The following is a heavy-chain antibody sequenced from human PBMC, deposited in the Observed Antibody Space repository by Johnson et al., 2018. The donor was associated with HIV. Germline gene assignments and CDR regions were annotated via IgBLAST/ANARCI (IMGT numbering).Heavy chain of an antibody. J-gene: IGHJ3*02. Sequence: QVQLVESGGGVVQPGRSLRLSCAASGFSFSHYAMHWVRQAPGKGLELVAFISYDGSNKYYADSVKGRFTISKDNSKNTLYLQMNSLRAEDTAVYYCAKDLMYNWNDVGAFDIWGQGTMVTVSS. CDR2: ISYDGSNK. CDR1: GFSFSHYA. CDR3: AKDLMYNWNDVGAFDI. V-gene: IGHV3-30-3*01. D-gene: IGHD1-1*01.